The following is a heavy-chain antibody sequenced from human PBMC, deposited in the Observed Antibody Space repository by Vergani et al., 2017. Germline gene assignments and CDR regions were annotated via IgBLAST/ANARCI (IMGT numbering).Heavy chain of an antibody. V-gene: IGHV4-61*02. J-gene: IGHJ5*02. D-gene: IGHD3-10*01. CDR2: IHASGTK. CDR3: VRDSWRSDLRGVYWFDT. Sequence: QVHLNEAGPGLVKPSQTLSLTCTVSGASITSGSFYWSWIRQPAGKGLEWIGRIHASGTKNYNPSLRSRVTLSVDTSKNQLSLKMISMTGADTAVYYCVRDSWRSDLRGVYWFDTWGQGTLVTVSS. CDR1: GASITSGSFY.